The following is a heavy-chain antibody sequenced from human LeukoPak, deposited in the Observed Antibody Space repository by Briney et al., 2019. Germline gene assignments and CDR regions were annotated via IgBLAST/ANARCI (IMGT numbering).Heavy chain of an antibody. V-gene: IGHV3-33*06. Sequence: GGSLRLSCAASGFTFSSYGMHWVRQAPGKGLEWVAVIWYDGSNKYYADSVKGRFTISRDNSKNTLYLQMNSLRAEDTAVYYCAKRYCSSTSCHAFDYWGQGTLVTVSS. CDR2: IWYDGSNK. D-gene: IGHD2-2*01. CDR1: GFTFSSYG. J-gene: IGHJ4*02. CDR3: AKRYCSSTSCHAFDY.